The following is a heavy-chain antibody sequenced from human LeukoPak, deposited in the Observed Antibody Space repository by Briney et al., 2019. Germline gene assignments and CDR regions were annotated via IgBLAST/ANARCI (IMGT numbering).Heavy chain of an antibody. D-gene: IGHD5-24*01. CDR2: IYTSGST. Sequence: SETLSLTCTVSGGSISSGDYYWSWIRQPPGKGLEWIGRIYTSGSTNYNPSLKSRVTMSVDTSKNQFSLKLSSVTAADTAVYYCARDTTRWLQPSYYYYMDVWGKGTTVTVSS. CDR3: ARDTTRWLQPSYYYYMDV. CDR1: GGSISSGDYY. V-gene: IGHV4-61*02. J-gene: IGHJ6*03.